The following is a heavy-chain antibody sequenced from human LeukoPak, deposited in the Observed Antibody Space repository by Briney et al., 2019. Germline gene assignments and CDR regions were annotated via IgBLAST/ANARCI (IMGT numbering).Heavy chain of an antibody. J-gene: IGHJ4*02. CDR3: ARLGGIAVAGTRQVFDY. V-gene: IGHV4-34*01. Sequence: SSETLSLTCAVYGGSFSGYYWSWIRQPPGKGLEWIGEINHSGSTNYNPSLKSRVTISVDTSKNQFSPKLSSVTAADTAVYYCARLGGIAVAGTRQVFDYWGQGTLVTVSS. D-gene: IGHD6-19*01. CDR1: GGSFSGYY. CDR2: INHSGST.